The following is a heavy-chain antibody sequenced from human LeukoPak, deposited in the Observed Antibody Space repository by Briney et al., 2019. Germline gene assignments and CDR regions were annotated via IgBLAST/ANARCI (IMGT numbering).Heavy chain of an antibody. CDR3: AKFTVTTSGYTFDI. Sequence: SETLSLTCAVSGGSVSSAGYSWSWIRQPPGRGLECIGYFFHTGNTYYNPSLESRVTISLDRSRNQFSLKLSSVTAADTAVYYCAKFTVTTSGYTFDIWGQGTMVTVS. V-gene: IGHV4-30-2*01. CDR1: GGSVSSAGYS. J-gene: IGHJ3*02. CDR2: FFHTGNT. D-gene: IGHD4-17*01.